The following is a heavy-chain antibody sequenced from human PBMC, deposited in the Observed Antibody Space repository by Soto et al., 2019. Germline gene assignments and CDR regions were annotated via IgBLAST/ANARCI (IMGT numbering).Heavy chain of an antibody. CDR2: IYYGGST. D-gene: IGHD4-17*01. Sequence: SETLSLTCTVSGGSISSYYWSWIRQPPGKGLEWIGYIYYGGSTNYNPSLKSRVTISVDTSKNQFSLKLSSVTAADTAVYYCARRYGASFDYWGQGTLVTSPQ. V-gene: IGHV4-59*01. J-gene: IGHJ4*02. CDR1: GGSISSYY. CDR3: ARRYGASFDY.